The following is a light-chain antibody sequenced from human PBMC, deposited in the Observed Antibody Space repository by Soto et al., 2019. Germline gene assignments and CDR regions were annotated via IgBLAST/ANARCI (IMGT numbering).Light chain of an antibody. CDR1: QDIDIS. Sequence: DIQMNQSPSSLSASVGDRVTSSCRARQDIDISLAWLQRKPGKAPKSLLYDATRLQSGVPSKFSGSGSGTEFSLTISSLQPEDLATYYCQQYERYPHSFGGGKKV. J-gene: IGKJ4*01. CDR2: DAT. CDR3: QQYERYPHS. V-gene: IGKV1-16*02.